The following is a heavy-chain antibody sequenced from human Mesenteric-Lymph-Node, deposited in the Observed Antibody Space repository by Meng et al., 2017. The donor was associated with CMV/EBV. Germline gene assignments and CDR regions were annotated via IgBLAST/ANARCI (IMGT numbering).Heavy chain of an antibody. J-gene: IGHJ4*02. V-gene: IGHV3-11*01. Sequence: GESLKISCVVSGFTVTDWSMAWMRQAPGKGLEWVSYISGNDGSIYCTDSVKGRFIISRDNSMNTLYLQMDSLRAEDTAVYYCVVGHDSRKVAYWGQGTLVTVSS. CDR2: ISGNDGSI. D-gene: IGHD2-15*01. CDR3: VVGHDSRKVAY. CDR1: GFTVTDWS.